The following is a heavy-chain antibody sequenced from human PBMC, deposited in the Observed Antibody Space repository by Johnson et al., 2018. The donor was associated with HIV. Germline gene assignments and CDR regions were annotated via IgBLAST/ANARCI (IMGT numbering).Heavy chain of an antibody. D-gene: IGHD1/OR15-1a*01. CDR2: FKSKTDGGTT. CDR3: ARDISGTLGDAFDI. Sequence: VQLVESGGGLAKPGGSLRLSCAASGFTFTNAWMSWVRQAPWKGLEWVGRFKSKTDGGTTDYGAPVKGRFTISRDNSKNTLYLQMNSLRAEDTAVYYCARDISGTLGDAFDIWGQGTMVTVSS. J-gene: IGHJ3*02. CDR1: GFTFTNAW. V-gene: IGHV3-15*01.